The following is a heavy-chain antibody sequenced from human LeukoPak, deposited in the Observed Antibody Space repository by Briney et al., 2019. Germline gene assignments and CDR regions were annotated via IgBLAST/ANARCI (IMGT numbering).Heavy chain of an antibody. CDR1: GYTHNGHL. CDR2: VNPNSGVT. Sequence: GASVKDSRKASGYTHNGHLLHWLRQAPGQGLQWMGWVNPNSGVTNYAQKFQGRVSMTRDTSISTGYMELRRLRYDDTAVYYCARDLAVAGTPLGYWGQGTLVTVSS. D-gene: IGHD6-19*01. V-gene: IGHV1-2*02. J-gene: IGHJ4*02. CDR3: ARDLAVAGTPLGY.